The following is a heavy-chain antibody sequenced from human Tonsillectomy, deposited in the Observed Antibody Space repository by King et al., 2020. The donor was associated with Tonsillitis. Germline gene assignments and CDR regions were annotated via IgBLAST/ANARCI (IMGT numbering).Heavy chain of an antibody. D-gene: IGHD3-9*01. CDR3: ARVNGYYDILTGYYHNP. J-gene: IGHJ5*02. CDR2: IRGFKGNT. CDR1: GYTFSSYG. V-gene: IGHV1-18*01. Sequence: QLVQSGAEVKKPGASVKVSCKASGYTFSSYGISWGRQAPGQGLEWMGWIRGFKGNTKYEQKLQVRVTMTTDTSTGTDYMELRSLRSDDTAVYYCARVNGYYDILTGYYHNPWGQGTLVTVSS.